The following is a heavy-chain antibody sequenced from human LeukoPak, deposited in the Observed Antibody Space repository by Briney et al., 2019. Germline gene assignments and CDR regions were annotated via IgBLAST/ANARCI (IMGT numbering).Heavy chain of an antibody. V-gene: IGHV2-5*02. CDR2: IYWGDDK. J-gene: IGHJ4*02. D-gene: IGHD2/OR15-2a*01. CDR3: AHRNPQSMAYYFDY. CDR1: GFSLSTSAVG. Sequence: SGPTLVNPTQTLTLTCTFSGFSLSTSAVGVGWIRQPPGKALEWLALIYWGDDKRYSPSLKSRLTTTQDTSKNQVVLAMSNMDPVDTATYYCAHRNPQSMAYYFDYWGQGTLVTVSS.